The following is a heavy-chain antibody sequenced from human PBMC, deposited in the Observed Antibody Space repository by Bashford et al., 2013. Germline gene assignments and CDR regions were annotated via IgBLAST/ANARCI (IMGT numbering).Heavy chain of an antibody. J-gene: IGHJ4*02. CDR2: TSFDDNNK. D-gene: IGHD6-13*01. Sequence: GSLRLSCAASGFRFSLYNMHWVRQAPGKGLEWVSVTSFDDNNKYYADSVKGRFTISRDNSRNTLFLQMNSLRGEDTAVYYCVREYTSSWHGPFDTWGQGTLVTVSS. CDR1: GFRFSLYN. CDR3: VREYTSSWHGPFDT. V-gene: IGHV3-30-3*01.